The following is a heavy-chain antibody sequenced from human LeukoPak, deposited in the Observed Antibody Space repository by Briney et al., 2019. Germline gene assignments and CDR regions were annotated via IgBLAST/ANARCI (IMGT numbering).Heavy chain of an antibody. D-gene: IGHD1-26*01. CDR3: ATDVPTRRGADY. Sequence: GGSLRLSCAASGFTFSSYGMHWVRQAPGKGLEWVAVIWYDGSNKYYADSVKGRFTISRDNSKNTLYLQMNSLRAEDTAVYYCATDVPTRRGADYWGQGTLVTVSS. CDR1: GFTFSSYG. CDR2: IWYDGSNK. J-gene: IGHJ4*02. V-gene: IGHV3-33*01.